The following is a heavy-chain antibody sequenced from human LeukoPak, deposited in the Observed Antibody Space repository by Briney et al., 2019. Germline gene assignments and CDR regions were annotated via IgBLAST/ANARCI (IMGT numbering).Heavy chain of an antibody. CDR3: AKEAY. J-gene: IGHJ4*02. Sequence: ETLSLTCAVYGGSFSGYYWSWVRQAPGKGPEWVSSISGNGGSTYYADSVKGRFTISRDNSKNTLYVQMNNLRAEDTAVYYCAKEAYWGQGTLVTVSS. CDR2: ISGNGGST. CDR1: GGSFSGYY. V-gene: IGHV3-23*01.